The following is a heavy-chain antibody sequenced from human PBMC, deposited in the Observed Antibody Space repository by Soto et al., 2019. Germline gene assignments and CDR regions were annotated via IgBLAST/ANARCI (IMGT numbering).Heavy chain of an antibody. V-gene: IGHV1-69*09. J-gene: IGHJ5*02. CDR3: AAPACAATWCSPSHNLDR. CDR2: INPLSGIP. Sequence: QVQLVQSGAEVKKPESSVKVSCKTSGGTFVRHVISWVRQAPGQGPEWMGKINPLSGIPNYAQKFQDRVTFTADTDSSTAYMELSSLRSDDTAVYYCAAPACAATWCSPSHNLDRWGQGTRVTVSS. CDR1: GGTFVRHV. D-gene: IGHD2-2*01.